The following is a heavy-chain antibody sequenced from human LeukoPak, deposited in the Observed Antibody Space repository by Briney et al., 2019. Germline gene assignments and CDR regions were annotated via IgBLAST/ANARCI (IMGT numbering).Heavy chain of an antibody. CDR3: ARASNYDFWSGYSSYNYYYYMDV. CDR1: GGSISSYY. Sequence: PSETLSLTCTVSGGSISSYYLSWIRQPPGKGLEWIGYIYYSGSTNYNPSLKSRVTISVDTSKNQFSLKLSSVTAADTAVYYCARASNYDFWSGYSSYNYYYYMDVWGKGTTVTVSS. CDR2: IYYSGST. D-gene: IGHD3-3*01. J-gene: IGHJ6*03. V-gene: IGHV4-59*01.